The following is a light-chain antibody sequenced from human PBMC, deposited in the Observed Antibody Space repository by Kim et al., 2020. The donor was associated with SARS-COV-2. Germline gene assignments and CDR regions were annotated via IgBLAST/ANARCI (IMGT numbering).Light chain of an antibody. J-gene: IGKJ1*01. CDR1: QDIGSD. V-gene: IGKV1-6*01. Sequence: ASVGDTVTITCRASQDIGSDLAWYQQKPGTAPTRLIFLTSRLHTGVPSRFSGSSSGAEFTLTITSLQPEDFATYYCLQDYDFPWTFGQGTKVDIK. CDR3: LQDYDFPWT. CDR2: LTS.